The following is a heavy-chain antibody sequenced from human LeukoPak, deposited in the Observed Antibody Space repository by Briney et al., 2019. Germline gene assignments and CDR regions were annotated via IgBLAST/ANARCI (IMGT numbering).Heavy chain of an antibody. D-gene: IGHD4-17*01. CDR3: ARADYGDYSNWFDP. J-gene: IGHJ5*02. CDR1: GYTFTSYG. Sequence: SVKVSCKASGYTFTSYGISWVRQAPGQGLEWMGRIIPILGIANYAQKFQGRVTITADKSTSTAYMELSGLRSEDTAVYYCARADYGDYSNWFDPWGQGTLVTVSS. V-gene: IGHV1-69*04. CDR2: IIPILGIA.